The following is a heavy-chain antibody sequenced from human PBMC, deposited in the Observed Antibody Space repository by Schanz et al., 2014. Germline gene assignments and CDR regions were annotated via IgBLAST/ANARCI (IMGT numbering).Heavy chain of an antibody. CDR1: GGSIRSYF. D-gene: IGHD1-1*01. V-gene: IGHV4-59*12. J-gene: IGHJ2*01. CDR2: INHGGST. Sequence: QVQLQESGPGLLKPSETLSLTCTVSGGSIRSYFWSWIRQPPGKGLEWIAEINHGGSTNYNPSLKSRVTISVDKPKKQFSLKVTSMTAADTAVYYCARDTTWRLDLWGRGTLVTVSS. CDR3: ARDTTWRLDL.